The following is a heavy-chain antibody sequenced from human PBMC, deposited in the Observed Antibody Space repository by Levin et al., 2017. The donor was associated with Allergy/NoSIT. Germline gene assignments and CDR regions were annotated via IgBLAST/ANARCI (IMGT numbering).Heavy chain of an antibody. Sequence: ASVKVSCKASGYTFTNHYIYWMRQAPGQGLEWMGIITPTLGSTTYAQKFQGRVTMTRDTSTSTVYMELTSLTSDDTAVYYCAGEACSGNSCYAWFDSWSQGTLLTVSS. V-gene: IGHV1-46*01. J-gene: IGHJ5*01. CDR3: AGEACSGNSCYAWFDS. D-gene: IGHD2-2*01. CDR2: ITPTLGST. CDR1: GYTFTNHY.